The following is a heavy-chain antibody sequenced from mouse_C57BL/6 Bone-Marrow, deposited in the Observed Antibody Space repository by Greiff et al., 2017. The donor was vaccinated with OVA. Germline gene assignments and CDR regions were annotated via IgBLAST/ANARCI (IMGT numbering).Heavy chain of an antibody. CDR3: AREGLRHTWFAY. D-gene: IGHD2-2*01. V-gene: IGHV14-2*01. CDR2: IDPEDGDT. CDR1: GFNITDYY. Sequence: EVQLQQSGAELVKPGASVKLSCTASGFNITDYYMHWVKQRPEQGLEWIGRIDPEDGDTKYAPKFQGKATITADTASNTAYLHLSSLTSEDTAVYDCAREGLRHTWFAYWGQGTLVTVSA. J-gene: IGHJ3*01.